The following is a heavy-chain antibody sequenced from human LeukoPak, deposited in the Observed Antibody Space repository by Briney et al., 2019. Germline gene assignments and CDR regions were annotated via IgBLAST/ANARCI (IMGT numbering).Heavy chain of an antibody. J-gene: IGHJ3*02. V-gene: IGHV1-18*01. CDR2: ISAYNGNT. CDR1: GYTFSSYG. Sequence: ASVKVSCKASGYTFSSYGISWVRQAPGQGLEWMGWISAYNGNTNYAQKLQGRVTMTTDTSTSTAYMELRSLRSDDTAVYYCARDAVPDDAFDIWGQGTMVTVSS. CDR3: ARDAVPDDAFDI.